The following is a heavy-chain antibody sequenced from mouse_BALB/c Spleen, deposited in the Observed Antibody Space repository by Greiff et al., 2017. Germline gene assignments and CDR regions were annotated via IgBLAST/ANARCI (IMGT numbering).Heavy chain of an antibody. CDR3: ARYYYGSSGY. V-gene: IGHV14-3*02. CDR1: GFNIKDTY. D-gene: IGHD1-1*01. CDR2: IDPANGNT. Sequence: VQLKQSGAELVKPGASVKLSCTASGFNIKDTYMHWVKQRPEQGLEWIGRIDPANGNTKYDPKFQGKATITADTSSNTAYLQLSSLTSEDTAVYYCARYYYGSSGYWGQGTTLTVSS. J-gene: IGHJ2*01.